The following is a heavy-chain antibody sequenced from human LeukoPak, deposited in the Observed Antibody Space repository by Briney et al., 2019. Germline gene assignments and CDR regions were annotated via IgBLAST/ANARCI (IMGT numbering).Heavy chain of an antibody. CDR2: ISAYNGNT. Sequence: ASVKVSCKASGYTFTGYYMHWVRQAPGQGLEWMGWISAYNGNTNYAQKLQGRVTMTTDTSTSTAYMELRSLRSDDTAVYYCARGFYYYDSSGYGGDDYWGQGTLVTVSS. D-gene: IGHD3-22*01. CDR3: ARGFYYYDSSGYGGDDY. V-gene: IGHV1-18*04. CDR1: GYTFTGYY. J-gene: IGHJ4*02.